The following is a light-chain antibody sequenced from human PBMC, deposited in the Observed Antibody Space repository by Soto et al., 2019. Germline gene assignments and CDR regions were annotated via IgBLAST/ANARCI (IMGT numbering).Light chain of an antibody. CDR3: AQDYIFPRT. CDR2: AAS. J-gene: IGKJ1*01. CDR1: QDIRTA. V-gene: IGKV1-6*01. Sequence: IQMTQSPSSLSASVGASITIACRASQDIRTALGWYQQKPGKAPKLLIYAASNLHTGVPSRFSGSGSGTGFTLIIDRLQPDDFATYYCAQDYIFPRTFGQGTKVEIK.